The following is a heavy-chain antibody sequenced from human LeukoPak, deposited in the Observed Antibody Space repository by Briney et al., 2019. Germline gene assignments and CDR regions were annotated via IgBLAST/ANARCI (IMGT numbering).Heavy chain of an antibody. CDR1: GYTFTSYY. Sequence: ASVKVSCKASGYTFTSYYMHWVGQAPGQGLEWMGIINPSGGGTSYAQKFQGRVTMTRDTSTSTVYMELSSLRSEDAAVYYCARAPGYDILTGYFDYWGQGTLVTVSS. CDR3: ARAPGYDILTGYFDY. D-gene: IGHD3-9*01. J-gene: IGHJ4*02. CDR2: INPSGGGT. V-gene: IGHV1-46*01.